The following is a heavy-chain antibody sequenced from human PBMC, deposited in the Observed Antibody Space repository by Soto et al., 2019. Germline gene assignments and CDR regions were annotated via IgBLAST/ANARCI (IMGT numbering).Heavy chain of an antibody. CDR1: GFTFSGYW. J-gene: IGHJ4*01. CDR3: ARPPYLGLADRPFDY. CDR2: IKQDGSEK. Sequence: PGGSLRLSCTASGFTFSGYWMSWVRQAPGKGLEWVANIKQDGSEKYYVDSVKGRFTISRDNAMNSLYLQMNSLRAEDTAVYYCARPPYLGLADRPFDYWGHGTLVTVSS. V-gene: IGHV3-7*05. D-gene: IGHD6-6*01.